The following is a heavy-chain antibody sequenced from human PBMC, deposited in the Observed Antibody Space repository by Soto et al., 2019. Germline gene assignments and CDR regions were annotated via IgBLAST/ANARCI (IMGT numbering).Heavy chain of an antibody. V-gene: IGHV4-34*01. CDR2: INHSGST. J-gene: IGHJ5*02. CDR3: ARAQRITMIVVVPRNWFDP. D-gene: IGHD3-22*01. CDR1: GGSFSGYY. Sequence: SETLSLTCAVYGGSFSGYYWSWIRQPPGKGLEWIGEINHSGSTNYNPSLKSRVTISVDTSKNQFSLKLSSVTAADTAVYYCARAQRITMIVVVPRNWFDPWGQGTLVTVSS.